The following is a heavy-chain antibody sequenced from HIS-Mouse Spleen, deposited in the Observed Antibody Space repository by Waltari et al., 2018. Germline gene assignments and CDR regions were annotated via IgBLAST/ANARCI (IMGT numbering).Heavy chain of an antibody. D-gene: IGHD3-22*01. CDR2: ISYDGSNK. CDR3: ARGEGYYDSSGYPV. CDR1: GFTFSSYA. J-gene: IGHJ4*02. V-gene: IGHV3-30-3*01. Sequence: QVQLVESGGGVVQPGRSLRLSCAASGFTFSSYAMHWVRPAPGKGPEWVAVISYDGSNKYYADSVKGRFTISRDNSKNTLYLQMNSLRAEDTAVYYCARGEGYYDSSGYPVWGQGTLVTVSS.